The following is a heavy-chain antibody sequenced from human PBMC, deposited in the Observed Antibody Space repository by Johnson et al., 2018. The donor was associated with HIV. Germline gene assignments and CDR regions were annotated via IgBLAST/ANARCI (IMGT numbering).Heavy chain of an antibody. CDR2: ISYEGSNR. D-gene: IGHD5-24*01. CDR1: GFTVSSNE. CDR3: AIFGDMATSFHGFDI. V-gene: IGHV3-30*04. J-gene: IGHJ3*02. Sequence: VQLVESRGVLVQPGGSLRLSCAASGFTVSSNEMSWVRQAPGKGLDWVAVISYEGSNRYYADSVKGRFTISRDNAKNSLHLQMNSLRAEDTAVYYCAIFGDMATSFHGFDIWGQGTMVTVSS.